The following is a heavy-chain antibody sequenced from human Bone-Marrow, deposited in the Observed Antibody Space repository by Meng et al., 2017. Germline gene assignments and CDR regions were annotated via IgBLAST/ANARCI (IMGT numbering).Heavy chain of an antibody. V-gene: IGHV3-30*04. Sequence: GESLKTSCAASGFTFSSYAMHWVRQAPGKGLEWVAVISYDGSNKYYADSVKGRFTISRDNSKNTLYLQMNSLRAEDTAVYYCAREVGDGYNFEGWGQGTLVTVSS. CDR3: AREVGDGYNFEG. D-gene: IGHD5-24*01. CDR1: GFTFSSYA. J-gene: IGHJ4*02. CDR2: ISYDGSNK.